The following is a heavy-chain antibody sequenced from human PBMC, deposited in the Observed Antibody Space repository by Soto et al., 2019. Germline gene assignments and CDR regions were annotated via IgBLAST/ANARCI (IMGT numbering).Heavy chain of an antibody. CDR3: ARGGWTTVTNNWFDP. CDR2: IYYSGST. CDR1: GGSISSGGYY. V-gene: IGHV4-31*03. Sequence: QVQLQESGPGLVKPSQTLSLTCTVSGGSISSGGYYWSWIRQHPGKGLEWIGYIYYSGSTYYNPSLKSRVTISVDTSKNQFSQKLSSVTAADTAVYYCARGGWTTVTNNWFDPWGQGTLVTVSS. D-gene: IGHD4-17*01. J-gene: IGHJ5*02.